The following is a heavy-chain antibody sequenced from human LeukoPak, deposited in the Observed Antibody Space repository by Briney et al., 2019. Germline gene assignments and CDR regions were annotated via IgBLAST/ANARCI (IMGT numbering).Heavy chain of an antibody. V-gene: IGHV4-34*01. CDR3: AHGSGVPMDV. J-gene: IGHJ6*02. CDR1: GGSFSGYY. D-gene: IGHD3-10*01. Sequence: PSETLSLTCAFYGGSFSGYYWSWIRRPPGKGLEWIGEINHSGSTDYYPSLKSRVTISVDTSKNQFSLKLSSVTAADTAVYYCAHGSGVPMDVWGQGTTVTVSS. CDR2: INHSGST.